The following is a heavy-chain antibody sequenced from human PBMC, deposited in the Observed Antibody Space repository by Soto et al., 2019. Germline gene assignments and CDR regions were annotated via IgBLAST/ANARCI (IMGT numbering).Heavy chain of an antibody. CDR2: ISKDGLDR. D-gene: IGHD6-19*01. CDR1: GFTFSDFG. Sequence: GGSLRLSCVVSGFTFSDFGMDWARQSPGEGLAWVASISKDGLDRYYSESVKGRFTISRDDSKNTVFLQMNSLKVEDTAAYFCASPREGQWLVFDHWGQRTLVTVSS. CDR3: ASPREGQWLVFDH. V-gene: IGHV3-30*19. J-gene: IGHJ4*02.